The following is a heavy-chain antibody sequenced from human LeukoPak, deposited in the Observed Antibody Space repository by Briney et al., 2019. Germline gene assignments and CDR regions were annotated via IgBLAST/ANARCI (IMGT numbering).Heavy chain of an antibody. J-gene: IGHJ5*02. CDR2: ISYDGSNE. Sequence: GGSLRLSCAASGFTFSSYVMHWVRQAPGKGLEWVAIISYDGSNEYYADSVKGRFTISRDNAKNSLYLQMNSLRAEDTAVYYCARDTYYDSSGYYYEPAYNWFDPWGQGTLVTVSS. CDR3: ARDTYYDSSGYYYEPAYNWFDP. V-gene: IGHV3-30*04. CDR1: GFTFSSYV. D-gene: IGHD3-22*01.